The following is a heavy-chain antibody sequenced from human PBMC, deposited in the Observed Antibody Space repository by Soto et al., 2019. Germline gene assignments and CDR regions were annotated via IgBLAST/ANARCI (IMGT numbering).Heavy chain of an antibody. D-gene: IGHD2-8*01. J-gene: IGHJ5*01. Sequence: PSETLSLTCNVSGGSINSYYGSWIRQPAGKGLEWIGRISSGGSAIYNPALKSRVTISVDTSKNQFSLRLTSVTAADTAVYFCARDAYPNWFDFWGQGTLVTVSS. CDR2: ISSGGSA. CDR3: ARDAYPNWFDF. V-gene: IGHV4-4*07. CDR1: GGSINSYY.